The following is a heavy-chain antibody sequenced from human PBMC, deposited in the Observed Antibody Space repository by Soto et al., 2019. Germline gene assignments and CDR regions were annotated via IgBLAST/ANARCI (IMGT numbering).Heavy chain of an antibody. J-gene: IGHJ3*02. D-gene: IGHD3-3*01. Sequence: GGSLRLSCAASGFTFSNAWMSWVRQAPGKGLEWVGRIKSKTDGGTTDYAAPVKGRFTISRDDSKNTLYLQMNSLKTEDTAVYYCTTPWSGYINDAFDIWGQGTMVTVSS. V-gene: IGHV3-15*01. CDR3: TTPWSGYINDAFDI. CDR2: IKSKTDGGTT. CDR1: GFTFSNAW.